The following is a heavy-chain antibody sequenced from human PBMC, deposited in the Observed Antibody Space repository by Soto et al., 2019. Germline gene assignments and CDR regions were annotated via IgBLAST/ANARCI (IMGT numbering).Heavy chain of an antibody. V-gene: IGHV3-30*18. J-gene: IGHJ4*02. CDR3: AKDPRSGVDSGTLM. CDR2: ISYDGSNK. D-gene: IGHD5-12*01. CDR1: GFTFSSYG. Sequence: PGGSLRLSCAASGFTFSSYGMHWVRQAPGKGLEWVAVISYDGSNKYYADSVKGRFTISRDNSKNTLYLQMNSLRAEDTAVYYCAKDPRSGVDSGTLMWGQGTLVTVAS.